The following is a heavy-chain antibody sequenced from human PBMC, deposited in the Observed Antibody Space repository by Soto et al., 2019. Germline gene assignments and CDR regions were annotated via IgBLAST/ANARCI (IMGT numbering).Heavy chain of an antibody. V-gene: IGHV1-69*02. Sequence: GASVKVSCKASGGSFSSYTISWVRQAPGQGLEWMGRIIPILGIANYAQKFQGRVTITADESTSTAYMELSSLRSEDTAVYYCARALGSKDWFDPWGQGTLVTVSS. CDR3: ARALGSKDWFDP. CDR1: GGSFSSYT. D-gene: IGHD3-16*01. J-gene: IGHJ5*02. CDR2: IIPILGIA.